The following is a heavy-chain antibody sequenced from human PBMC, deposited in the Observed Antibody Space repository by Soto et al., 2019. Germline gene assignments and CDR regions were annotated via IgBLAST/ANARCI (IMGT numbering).Heavy chain of an antibody. CDR1: GFIVSSNY. CDR3: ARDIGDDTDY. Sequence: EVQLVESGGGLIQPGGSVRLSCAASGFIVSSNYMSWVRQAPGKGLEWVSLIYSGGTTYYADFVKGRFTISRDNSKNTLYLQMNSLRAEDTAVYYCARDIGDDTDYWGQGTLLTVSS. CDR2: IYSGGTT. J-gene: IGHJ4*02. V-gene: IGHV3-53*01. D-gene: IGHD3-16*01.